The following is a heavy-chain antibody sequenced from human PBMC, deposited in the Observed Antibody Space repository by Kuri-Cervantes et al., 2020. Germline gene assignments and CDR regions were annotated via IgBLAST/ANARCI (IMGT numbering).Heavy chain of an antibody. CDR1: GFTFSDYY. J-gene: IGHJ4*02. V-gene: IGHV3-69-1*01. CDR2: ISSSSTI. Sequence: GESLKISFAASGFTFSDYYMNWVRQAPGKGLEWVSSISSSSTIYYADSVKGRFTISRDNAKNSLYLQMNSLRAEDTAVYYCARAGIQLWEADFDYWGQGTLVTVSS. D-gene: IGHD5-18*01. CDR3: ARAGIQLWEADFDY.